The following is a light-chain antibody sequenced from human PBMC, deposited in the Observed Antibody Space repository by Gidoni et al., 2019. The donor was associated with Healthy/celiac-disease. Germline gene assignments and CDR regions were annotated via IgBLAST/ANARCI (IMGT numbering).Light chain of an antibody. CDR3: QQYYSTPPWT. Sequence: DIVTTQSPDSLAVSLGERATINCKSSQSVLYSYNNKNYLAWYQQKPGQPPKLLIYWASTRESGVPDRFSGSGSGTDFTLTISSLQAEDVAVYYCQQYYSTPPWTFGQGTKVEIK. CDR2: WAS. J-gene: IGKJ1*01. CDR1: QSVLYSYNNKNY. V-gene: IGKV4-1*01.